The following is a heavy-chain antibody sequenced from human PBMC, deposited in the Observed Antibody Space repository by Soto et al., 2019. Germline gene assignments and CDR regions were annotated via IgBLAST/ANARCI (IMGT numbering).Heavy chain of an antibody. J-gene: IGHJ4*02. V-gene: IGHV4-59*01. CDR1: GDSISSYD. D-gene: IGHD1-1*01. CDR2: IYYSGST. CDR3: ARLATRYYFDY. Sequence: SETLSLTCTVSGDSISSYDWSWIRQPPGKGLEWIGYIYYSGSTNYNPSLKSRVTISVDTSKNQFSLKMSSVTAADTAVYYCARLATRYYFDYWGQGTLVTVSS.